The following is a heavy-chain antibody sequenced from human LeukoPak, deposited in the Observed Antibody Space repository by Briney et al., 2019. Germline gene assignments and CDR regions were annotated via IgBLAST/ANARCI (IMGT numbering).Heavy chain of an antibody. J-gene: IGHJ4*02. V-gene: IGHV1-46*01. CDR3: ARDGSGGDRGFDY. D-gene: IGHD2-21*02. Sequence: GASVTVSCTASGYTFTIYYMHWVRQAPGQGLEWMGIINPSGGSTSYAQKFQGRVTMTRDTSTSTVYMELSSLRSEDTAVYYCARDGSGGDRGFDYWGQGTLVTVSS. CDR1: GYTFTIYY. CDR2: INPSGGST.